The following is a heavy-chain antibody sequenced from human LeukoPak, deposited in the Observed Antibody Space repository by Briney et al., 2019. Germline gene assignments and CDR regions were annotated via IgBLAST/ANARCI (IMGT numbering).Heavy chain of an antibody. D-gene: IGHD3-10*01. CDR3: ARDLGLRGVTNWFDS. Sequence: GASVKVSCKASGYTFSSYLMHWVRQAPGQGLEWMGMINPSGGSTSYAQKFQGRLTMTRDTSTSTVYMELSSLRSEDTAVYYCARDLGLRGVTNWFDSWGQGTLVTVSS. J-gene: IGHJ5*01. CDR2: INPSGGST. CDR1: GYTFSSYL. V-gene: IGHV1-46*01.